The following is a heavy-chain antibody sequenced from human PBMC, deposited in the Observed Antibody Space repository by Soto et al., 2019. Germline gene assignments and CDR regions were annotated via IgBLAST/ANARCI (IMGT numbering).Heavy chain of an antibody. V-gene: IGHV4-4*07. CDR3: ARERTGGPTFFDY. Sequence: PSETLSLTCTVSGDSMTKYYWSWIRQSAGKGLEWIGRIYTSGSTNYNPSLKSRVTISLDTSKNQFSLKLSSVTAADTAVYYCARERTGGPTFFDYWGQGTLVTVSS. CDR1: GDSMTKYY. CDR2: IYTSGST. D-gene: IGHD2-8*02. J-gene: IGHJ4*02.